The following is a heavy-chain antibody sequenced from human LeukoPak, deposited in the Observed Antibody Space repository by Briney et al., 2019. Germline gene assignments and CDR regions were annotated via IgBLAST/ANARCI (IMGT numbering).Heavy chain of an antibody. CDR2: IKQDGSET. D-gene: IGHD6-19*01. CDR1: GFSVNNNY. J-gene: IGHJ4*02. V-gene: IGHV3-7*01. CDR3: AGDRGWLIAS. Sequence: GGSLRLSCAASGFSVNNNYMYWVRQAPGKGLEWVAIIKQDGSETYYVDSVKGRFTISRDNAKNSVYLQMNSLRAEDTAVYYCAGDRGWLIASWGQGTLVTVSS.